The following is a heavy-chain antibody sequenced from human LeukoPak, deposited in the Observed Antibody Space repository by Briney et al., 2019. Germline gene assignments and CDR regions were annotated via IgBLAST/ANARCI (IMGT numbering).Heavy chain of an antibody. CDR2: ISGSGGST. Sequence: GGSLRLSCAASGFTFSSYAMSWVRQAPGKGLEWVSAISGSGGSTYYADSVKGRFTISRDNSKNTLYLQMNSLRAEDTAVYYCAKDQYYYGSGSQDLDYWGQGTLVTVSS. CDR3: AKDQYYYGSGSQDLDY. D-gene: IGHD3-10*01. V-gene: IGHV3-23*01. CDR1: GFTFSSYA. J-gene: IGHJ4*02.